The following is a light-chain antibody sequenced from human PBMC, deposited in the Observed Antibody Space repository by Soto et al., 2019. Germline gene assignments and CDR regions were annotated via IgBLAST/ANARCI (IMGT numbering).Light chain of an antibody. Sequence: QSVLTQPPSVSAAPGQRVTISCSGTTSNIGNSYVSWYQQVPGTAPKLLIYDDFKRPSGIPDRFSGSKSGTAATLGITGLQPGDEADYYCQAWDSGLKAVVFGGGTQLTVL. V-gene: IGLV1-51*01. J-gene: IGLJ2*01. CDR1: TSNIGNSY. CDR3: QAWDSGLKAVV. CDR2: DDF.